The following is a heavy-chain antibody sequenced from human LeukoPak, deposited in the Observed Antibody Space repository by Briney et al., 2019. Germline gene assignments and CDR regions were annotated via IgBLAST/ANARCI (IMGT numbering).Heavy chain of an antibody. CDR1: RFIFGSYS. V-gene: IGHV3-21*01. CDR2: ISSSSNYI. Sequence: PGGSLRLSCAASRFIFGSYSMNWVRQAPGKGLEWVSSISSSSNYIYYADSVKGRFTVSRDNAKNSLYLQMNSLRAEDTAVYYCAREGSDILTGYPYGFDIWGQGTMVTVSS. CDR3: AREGSDILTGYPYGFDI. D-gene: IGHD3-9*01. J-gene: IGHJ3*02.